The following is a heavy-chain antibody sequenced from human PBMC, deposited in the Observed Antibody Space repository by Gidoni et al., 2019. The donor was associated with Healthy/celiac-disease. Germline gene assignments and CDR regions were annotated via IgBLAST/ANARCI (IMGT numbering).Heavy chain of an antibody. J-gene: IGHJ5*02. D-gene: IGHD4-17*01. CDR3: AADDYGGNSKSPPS. Sequence: QMQLVQSGPEVKKPGTSVTVSGKASGFTFTSSAMQWVRQARGQRLEWIGWIVVGSGNTNYAQKFQERVTITRDMSTSTAYIELSSLRSEDTAVYYCAADDYGGNSKSPPSWGQGTLVTVSS. CDR1: GFTFTSSA. V-gene: IGHV1-58*02. CDR2: IVVGSGNT.